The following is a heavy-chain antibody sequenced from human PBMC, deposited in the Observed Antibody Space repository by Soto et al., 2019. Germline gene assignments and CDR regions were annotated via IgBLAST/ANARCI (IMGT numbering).Heavy chain of an antibody. V-gene: IGHV4-34*01. CDR1: GGSFSGYY. J-gene: IGHJ6*03. Sequence: SETLSLTCAVYGGSFSGYYWSWIRQPPGKGLEWIGEINHSGSTNYNPSLKSRVTISVDTSKNQFSLKLSSVTAADTAVYYCATLWFGEPDYYYYYMDVWGKGTTVTVSS. CDR2: INHSGST. CDR3: ATLWFGEPDYYYYYMDV. D-gene: IGHD3-10*01.